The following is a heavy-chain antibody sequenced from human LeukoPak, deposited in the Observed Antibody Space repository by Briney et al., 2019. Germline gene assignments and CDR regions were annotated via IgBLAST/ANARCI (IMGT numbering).Heavy chain of an antibody. J-gene: IGHJ6*03. CDR3: ARMNWGTGTTYYYYYYYMDV. CDR1: GGSISSSNW. CDR2: IYHSGST. Sequence: SGTLSLTCAVSGGSISSSNWWSWVRQPPGKGLEWIGEIYHSGSTNYNPSLKSRVTISVDKSKNQFSLKLSSVTAADTAVYYCARMNWGTGTTYYYYYYYMDVWGKGTTVTVSS. D-gene: IGHD1-7*01. V-gene: IGHV4-4*02.